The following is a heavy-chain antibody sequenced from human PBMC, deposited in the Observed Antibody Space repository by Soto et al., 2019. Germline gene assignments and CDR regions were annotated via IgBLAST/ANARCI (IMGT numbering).Heavy chain of an antibody. V-gene: IGHV3-30-3*01. Sequence: QVQLVESGGGVVQPGRSLSLSCAASGFTFSSYAMHWVRQAPGKGLEWVAVISYDGSTTFYADSVKGRFTVSRDNSKKTLSLQMNSLRAEDTAVYYCTRAPPFLPAAASYYFDYWGQGTLVTVSS. D-gene: IGHD2-2*01. CDR2: ISYDGSTT. CDR3: TRAPPFLPAAASYYFDY. J-gene: IGHJ4*02. CDR1: GFTFSSYA.